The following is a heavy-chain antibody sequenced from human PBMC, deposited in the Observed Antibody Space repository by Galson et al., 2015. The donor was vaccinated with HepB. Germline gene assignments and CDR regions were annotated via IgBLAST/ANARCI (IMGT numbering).Heavy chain of an antibody. CDR1: GFTLSNSV. D-gene: IGHD6-19*01. V-gene: IGHV3-23*01. CDR2: LSGTDGRT. J-gene: IGHJ4*02. CDR3: AKPKSSGWYVFDH. Sequence: LRLSCAASGFTLSNSVMSWVRQAPGKGLEWVSVLSGTDGRTNYADSVKGRFSISTDTPKNTLYLQMNSLRAEDTAVYYCAKPKSSGWYVFDHWGQGTLVTVSS.